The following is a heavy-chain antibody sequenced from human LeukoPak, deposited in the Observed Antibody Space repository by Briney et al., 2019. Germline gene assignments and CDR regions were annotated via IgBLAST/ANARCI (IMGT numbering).Heavy chain of an antibody. Sequence: PGGSLRLSCAASGFTFDDYAMSWVRQAPGKGLEWVSTLSGSGGSTYYADSVKGRFTISRDNSKNTLYLQMNSLRAEDTAVYYCAKDLSGAFDYWGQGTLVTVSS. CDR2: LSGSGGST. CDR3: AKDLSGAFDY. D-gene: IGHD3-10*01. CDR1: GFTFDDYA. V-gene: IGHV3-23*01. J-gene: IGHJ4*02.